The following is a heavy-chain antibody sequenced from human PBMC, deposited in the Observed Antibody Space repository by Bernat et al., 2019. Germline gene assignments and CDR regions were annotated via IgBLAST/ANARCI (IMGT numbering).Heavy chain of an antibody. V-gene: IGHV3-30-3*01. CDR1: GFTFSSYA. Sequence: QVQLVESGGGVVQPGRSLRLSCAASGFTFSSYAMHWVRQAPGKGLEWVAVISYDGSNKYYADSVKGRFTISRDSSKNTLSLQMNSLRAEDTAVYYCARDMDAPYCGGDCYSDAFDIWGQGTMVTVSS. D-gene: IGHD2-21*02. CDR3: ARDMDAPYCGGDCYSDAFDI. CDR2: ISYDGSNK. J-gene: IGHJ3*02.